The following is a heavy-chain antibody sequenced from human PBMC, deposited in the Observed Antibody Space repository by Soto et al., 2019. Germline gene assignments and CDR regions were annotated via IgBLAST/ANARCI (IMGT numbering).Heavy chain of an antibody. CDR1: GGSFSGYY. J-gene: IGHJ4*02. D-gene: IGHD3-10*01. CDR3: ARSNTYYYGSGSYFPFDY. Sequence: PSETLSLTCAVYGGSFSGYYWSWIRQPPGKGLEWIGDINHSGSTNYNPSLKSRVTISVDTSKNQFSLKLSSVTAADTAVYYCARSNTYYYGSGSYFPFDYWGQGTLVTVSS. CDR2: INHSGST. V-gene: IGHV4-34*01.